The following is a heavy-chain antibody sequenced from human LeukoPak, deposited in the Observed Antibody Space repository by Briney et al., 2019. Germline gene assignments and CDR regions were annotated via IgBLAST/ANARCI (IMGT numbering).Heavy chain of an antibody. CDR3: ARAHSSGWPHMFDP. V-gene: IGHV4-59*01. J-gene: IGHJ5*02. CDR1: GGSISTYS. Sequence: SETLSLTCTVSGGSISTYSWTWIRQPPGKGLEWIGNIYYSGSTNYNPSLKSRVTISIDTPKNQFSLKVNPVTAADTAVYYCARAHSSGWPHMFDPWGQGTLVTVPS. D-gene: IGHD6-19*01. CDR2: IYYSGST.